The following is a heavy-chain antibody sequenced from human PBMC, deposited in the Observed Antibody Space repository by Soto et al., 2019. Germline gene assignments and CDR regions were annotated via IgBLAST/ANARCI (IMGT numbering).Heavy chain of an antibody. J-gene: IGHJ6*02. V-gene: IGHV1-69*12. CDR2: TIPVFGTS. Sequence: QVQLLQSGAEVKKPGSSVKVSCKAPGGSLTNYGVSWVRQAPGQALEWMGGTIPVFGTSNYAQKFQGRVTIAADESKSTGFMDVRSLRSEDTAVYYCARGEAAKLGVTNYYGMDVWGQGTTVTVSS. CDR1: GGSLTNYG. D-gene: IGHD3-10*01. CDR3: ARGEAAKLGVTNYYGMDV.